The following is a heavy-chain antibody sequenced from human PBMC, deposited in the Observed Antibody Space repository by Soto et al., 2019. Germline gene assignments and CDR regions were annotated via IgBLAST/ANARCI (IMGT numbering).Heavy chain of an antibody. D-gene: IGHD1-1*01. CDR1: GYDFTTYG. CDR3: ARGRYGDY. V-gene: IGHV1-18*01. Sequence: GASVKVSCKGSGYDFTTYGITWVRQAPGQGLEWMAWISAHNGNTDYAQKLQGRVTVTRDTSTSTAYMELRSLRPDDTAVYYCARGRYGDYWGQGALVTVSS. J-gene: IGHJ4*02. CDR2: ISAHNGNT.